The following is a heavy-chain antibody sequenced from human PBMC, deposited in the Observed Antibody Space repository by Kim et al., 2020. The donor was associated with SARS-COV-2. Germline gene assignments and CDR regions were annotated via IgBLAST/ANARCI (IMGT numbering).Heavy chain of an antibody. J-gene: IGHJ4*02. D-gene: IGHD3-22*01. CDR1: GFTFSSYA. CDR3: AKDSLDDSSGYWDFDY. V-gene: IGHV3-23*01. CDR2: ISGSGGST. Sequence: GGSLRLSCAASGFTFSSYAMSWVRQAPGKGLEWVSAISGSGGSTYYADSVKGRFTISRDNSKNTLYLQMNSLRAEDTAVYYCAKDSLDDSSGYWDFDYWGQGTLVTVSS.